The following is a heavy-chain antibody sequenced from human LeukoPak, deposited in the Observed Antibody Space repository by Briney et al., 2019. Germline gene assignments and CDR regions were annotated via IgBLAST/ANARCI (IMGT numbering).Heavy chain of an antibody. D-gene: IGHD3-22*01. Sequence: PSETLSLTCTVSGGSISSYYWSWIRQPPGKGLEWIGYIYYSGSTNYNPSLKSRVTISVDTSKNQFSLKLSSVTAADTAVYYCARTYYYDSSGYLSVWGQGTLVTVSS. V-gene: IGHV4-59*08. CDR2: IYYSGST. CDR3: ARTYYYDSSGYLSV. CDR1: GGSISSYY. J-gene: IGHJ4*02.